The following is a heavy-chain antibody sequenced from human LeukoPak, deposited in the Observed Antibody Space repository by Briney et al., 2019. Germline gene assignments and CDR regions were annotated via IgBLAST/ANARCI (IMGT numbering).Heavy chain of an antibody. CDR1: GGSISSGDYY. D-gene: IGHD3-3*01. Sequence: SETLSLTCTVSGGSISSGDYYWSWIRQPPGKGLEWIGYIYYSGSTYYNPSLKSRVTISVDTFKNQFSLKLSSVTAADTAVYYCARGSLVGYDFWSGYPTYYFDYWGQGTLVTVSS. CDR3: ARGSLVGYDFWSGYPTYYFDY. CDR2: IYYSGST. V-gene: IGHV4-30-4*08. J-gene: IGHJ4*02.